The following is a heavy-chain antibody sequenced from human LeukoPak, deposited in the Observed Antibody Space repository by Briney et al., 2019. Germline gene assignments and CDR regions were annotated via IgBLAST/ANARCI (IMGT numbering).Heavy chain of an antibody. CDR2: INQDEGHK. V-gene: IGHV3-7*04. CDR1: GFTFSSYW. J-gene: IGHJ4*02. CDR3: VKGVEH. Sequence: GSLILSCAASGFTFSSYWMSWIRQAPGKGLGWVANINQDEGHKDYVDSVKGRFTVSRDNAKNSLYLQMNSLRVDDTAVYYCVKGVEHWDRGTLIIVSS. D-gene: IGHD3-10*01.